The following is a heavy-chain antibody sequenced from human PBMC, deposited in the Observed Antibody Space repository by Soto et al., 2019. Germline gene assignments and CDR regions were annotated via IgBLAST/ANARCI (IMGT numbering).Heavy chain of an antibody. Sequence: GGSLRLSCAASGFTFSDYYMSWIRQAPGKGLEWVSYISSSSSYTNYAASVKGRFTISRDNAKNSLYLQMNSLRAEDTAVYYCARDGGVGIAVAGDYWGQGTLVTVSS. V-gene: IGHV3-11*06. J-gene: IGHJ4*02. CDR3: ARDGGVGIAVAGDY. D-gene: IGHD6-19*01. CDR1: GFTFSDYY. CDR2: ISSSSSYT.